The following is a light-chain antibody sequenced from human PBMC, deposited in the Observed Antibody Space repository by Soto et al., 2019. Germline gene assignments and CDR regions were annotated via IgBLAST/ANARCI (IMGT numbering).Light chain of an antibody. J-gene: IGKJ4*01. CDR2: AAS. V-gene: IGKV1-39*01. Sequence: DIQMTQSPSSLSASVGDRVTITCRASQSISSYLNWYQQKPGKAPKLLIYAASSLQSGVPSRFSGSGSGTDFTLTISSLQPEDVATYYCQLIFRTTRTFVGGTKVEIK. CDR3: QLIFRTTRT. CDR1: QSISSY.